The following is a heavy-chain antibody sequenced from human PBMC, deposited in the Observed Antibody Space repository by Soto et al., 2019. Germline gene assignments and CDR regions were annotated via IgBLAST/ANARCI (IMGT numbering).Heavy chain of an antibody. D-gene: IGHD3-16*01. CDR3: AREEGGGYYYGMDV. Sequence: SETLSLTCTVSGGSISSYYWSWIRQPPGKGLEWIGYIYYSGSTNYNPSLKSRVTISVDTSKNQFSLKLSSVTAADTAVYYCAREEGGGYYYGMDVWGQGTTVTVSS. J-gene: IGHJ6*02. V-gene: IGHV4-59*01. CDR1: GGSISSYY. CDR2: IYYSGST.